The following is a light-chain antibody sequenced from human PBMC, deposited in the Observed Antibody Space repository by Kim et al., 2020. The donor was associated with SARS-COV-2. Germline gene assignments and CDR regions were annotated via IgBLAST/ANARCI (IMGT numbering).Light chain of an antibody. CDR1: QSVSSSY. CDR2: GAS. J-gene: IGKJ2*01. V-gene: IGKV3-20*01. CDR3: QQYGSSLYT. Sequence: FPGESTTLACRASQSVSSSYLAWYHQKPVQAPRLLIYGASSRATGIPDRFSGSGSGTDFTLTISRLEPEDFAVYYCQQYGSSLYTFGQGTKLEI.